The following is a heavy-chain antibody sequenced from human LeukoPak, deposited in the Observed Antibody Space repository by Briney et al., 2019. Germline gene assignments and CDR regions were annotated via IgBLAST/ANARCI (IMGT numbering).Heavy chain of an antibody. CDR3: ARSTTGTMDY. D-gene: IGHD1-1*01. J-gene: IGHJ4*02. V-gene: IGHV1-8*01. Sequence: ASVKVSCKASAYTFTSYDINWVRQATGQRLEWMGWMNPNSGNTGYAQKFQGRVTITRNTSISTAYMELSSLRSEDTAVYYCARSTTGTMDYWGQGTLVTVSS. CDR2: MNPNSGNT. CDR1: AYTFTSYD.